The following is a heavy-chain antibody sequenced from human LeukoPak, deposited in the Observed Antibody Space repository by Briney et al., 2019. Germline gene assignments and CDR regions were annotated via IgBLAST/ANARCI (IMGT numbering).Heavy chain of an antibody. D-gene: IGHD2-21*01. CDR2: IGANPAIT. CDR1: GGTFSSYA. V-gene: IGHV1-69*04. J-gene: IGHJ4*02. CDR3: ARRADCGGSCFINYFDS. Sequence: SVKVSCKVSGGTFSSYAISWVRQAPGQGLEWMGRIGANPAITNYAQNFQGRVTITADKSSNTVYMELSSLRSEDTAVYYCARRADCGGSCFINYFDSWGQGTLVTAPS.